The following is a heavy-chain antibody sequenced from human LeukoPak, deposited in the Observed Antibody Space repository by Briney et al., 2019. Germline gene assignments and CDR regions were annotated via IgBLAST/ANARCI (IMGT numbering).Heavy chain of an antibody. V-gene: IGHV4-34*01. J-gene: IGHJ5*02. D-gene: IGHD3-10*01. CDR1: GGSFSGYY. CDR2: INHSGST. CDR3: ARLYGSGSYNWFDP. Sequence: SETLSLTCAVYGGSFSGYYWSWIRQPPGKGLEWIGEINHSGSTNYNPSLKSRVTISVDTSKNQFSLKLSSVTAAHTAVYYCARLYGSGSYNWFDPWGQGTLVTVSS.